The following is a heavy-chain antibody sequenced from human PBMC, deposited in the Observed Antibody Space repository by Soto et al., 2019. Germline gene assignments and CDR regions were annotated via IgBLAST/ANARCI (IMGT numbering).Heavy chain of an antibody. D-gene: IGHD2-21*01. CDR1: GYTFTSYY. CDR3: AIFFGGGPTNTFYFVS. J-gene: IGHJ4*02. V-gene: IGHV1-46*01. Sequence: ASVKVSCKASGYTFTSYYMHWARQAPGQGLEWMGIINPSGGSTSYAQKFQGRVTMTRDTSTSTVYMELSSLRSEDTAVYYCAIFFGGGPTNTFYFVSLRQAPLVTV. CDR2: INPSGGST.